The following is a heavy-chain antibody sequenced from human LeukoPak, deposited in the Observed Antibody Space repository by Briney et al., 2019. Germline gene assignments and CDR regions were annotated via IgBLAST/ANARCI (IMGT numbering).Heavy chain of an antibody. Sequence: GRSLRLSCAASGFTFDDYAMHWVRQAPGKGLEWVSGISWNSGSIGYADSVKGRFTISRDNVKNSLYPQMNSLRAEDTALYYCAKDFAVGGWYRVFDYWGQGTLVTVSS. CDR1: GFTFDDYA. CDR3: AKDFAVGGWYRVFDY. D-gene: IGHD6-19*01. J-gene: IGHJ4*02. CDR2: ISWNSGSI. V-gene: IGHV3-9*01.